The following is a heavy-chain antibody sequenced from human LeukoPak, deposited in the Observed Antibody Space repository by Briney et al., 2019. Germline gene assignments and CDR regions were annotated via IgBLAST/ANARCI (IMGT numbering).Heavy chain of an antibody. CDR1: GFTFSGSA. CDR2: IRSTANGYAT. V-gene: IGHV3-73*01. D-gene: IGHD3-10*01. Sequence: QTGGSLRLSCAASGFTFSGSALHWVRQASGKGLEWVGRIRSTANGYATAYAASVKGRFTISRDDSKNTAYLQMDSLKTEDTAVYYCTGNYYGSGSYADFDYWGQGTLVTVPS. CDR3: TGNYYGSGSYADFDY. J-gene: IGHJ4*02.